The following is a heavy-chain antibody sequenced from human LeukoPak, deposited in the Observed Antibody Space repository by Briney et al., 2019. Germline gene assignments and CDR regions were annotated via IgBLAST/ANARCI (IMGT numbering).Heavy chain of an antibody. CDR2: ISGSGGST. CDR1: GFTFSSYW. Sequence: PGGSLRLSCAASGFTFSSYWMSWVRQAPGKGLEWVSAISGSGGSTYYADSVKGRFTISRDNSKNTLYLQMNSLRAEGTAVYYCAKDPDKEYCSGGTCYFLDYWGQGTLVTVSS. D-gene: IGHD2-15*01. CDR3: AKDPDKEYCSGGTCYFLDY. V-gene: IGHV3-23*01. J-gene: IGHJ4*02.